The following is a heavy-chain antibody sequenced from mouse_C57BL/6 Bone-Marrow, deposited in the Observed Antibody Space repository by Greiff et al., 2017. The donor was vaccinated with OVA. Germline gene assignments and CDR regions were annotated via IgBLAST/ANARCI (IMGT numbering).Heavy chain of an antibody. J-gene: IGHJ3*01. CDR1: GYTFTSYG. V-gene: IGHV1-81*01. D-gene: IGHD1-1*01. CDR2: IYPRSGNT. CDR3: ARDYGSSPFAY. Sequence: QVQLQQSGAELARPGASVKLSCKASGYTFTSYGISWVKQRTGQGLEWIGEIYPRSGNTYYNEKFKGKATLTADKSSSPAYMELRSLTSEDSAVYFCARDYGSSPFAYWGQGTLVTVSA.